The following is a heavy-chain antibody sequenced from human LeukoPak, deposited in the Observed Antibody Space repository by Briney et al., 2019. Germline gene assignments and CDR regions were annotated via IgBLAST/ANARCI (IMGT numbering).Heavy chain of an antibody. J-gene: IGHJ4*02. Sequence: PSETLSLTCNVSGDFLTTGDYFWNWIRQPPGKALEWIGYVYYSGGTSYNPSLQSRTSISADMSKNQFSLKLSSVTAADTAVYYCARISFDGLLVDHWGQGTLVTVSS. CDR1: GDFLTTGDYF. D-gene: IGHD3-9*01. CDR3: ARISFDGLLVDH. V-gene: IGHV4-30-4*01. CDR2: VYYSGGT.